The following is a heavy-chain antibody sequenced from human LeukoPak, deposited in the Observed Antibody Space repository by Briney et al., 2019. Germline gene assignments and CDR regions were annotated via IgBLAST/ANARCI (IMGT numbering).Heavy chain of an antibody. J-gene: IGHJ4*02. D-gene: IGHD3-22*01. CDR1: GFTFRSYG. CDR2: INSDGSST. CDR3: AKAVVPVISQHYFDY. Sequence: TGGSLRLSCAASGFTFRSYGMHWVRQAPGKGLVWVSRINSDGSSTSYADSVKGRFTISRDNAKNTLYLQMNSLRAEDTAVYYCAKAVVPVISQHYFDYWGQGTLVTVSS. V-gene: IGHV3-74*01.